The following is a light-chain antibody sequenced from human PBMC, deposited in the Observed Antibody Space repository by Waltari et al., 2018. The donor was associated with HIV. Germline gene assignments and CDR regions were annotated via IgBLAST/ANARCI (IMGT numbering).Light chain of an antibody. CDR1: NSDVGGYNF. CDR3: TSYTSNNTLM. J-gene: IGLJ3*02. CDR2: EVT. Sequence: PGQSITISCTGTNSDVGGYNFVSWYQQHPGKAPKLMIYEVTNRPSGLSNRFSGSKSGNTASLTISGLQAEDEADYYCTSYTSNNTLMFGGGTKVTVL. V-gene: IGLV2-14*01.